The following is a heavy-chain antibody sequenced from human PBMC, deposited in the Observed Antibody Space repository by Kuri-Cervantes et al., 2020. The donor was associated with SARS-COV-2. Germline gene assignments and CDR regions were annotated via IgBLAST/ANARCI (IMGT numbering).Heavy chain of an antibody. CDR1: GYSISSGYY. CDR3: ARYRAFGAWADAFDI. J-gene: IGHJ3*02. D-gene: IGHD3-10*01. V-gene: IGHV4-38-2*02. CDR2: IYHGGST. Sequence: GSLRLSCTVSGYSISSGYYWGWIRQPPGKGLEWIGSIYHGGSTYYNPSLKSRVTISVDTSKNQFSLKLSSVTAADTAVYYCARYRAFGAWADAFDIWGQGTMVTVSS.